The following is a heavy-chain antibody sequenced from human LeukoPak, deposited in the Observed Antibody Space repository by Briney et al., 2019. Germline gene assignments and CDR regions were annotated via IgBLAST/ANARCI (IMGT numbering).Heavy chain of an antibody. D-gene: IGHD1-1*01. V-gene: IGHV3-66*01. J-gene: IGHJ6*02. Sequence: PGGSLRLSCAASGFTVSRNYMSWVSQAPGKGLECVSVISSGDTTYYADSVKGRFTISRDSSKNTLYLQMNSLRAEDTAVYFCARGPRLERHGMDVWGQGTTVTVSS. CDR3: ARGPRLERHGMDV. CDR2: ISSGDTT. CDR1: GFTVSRNY.